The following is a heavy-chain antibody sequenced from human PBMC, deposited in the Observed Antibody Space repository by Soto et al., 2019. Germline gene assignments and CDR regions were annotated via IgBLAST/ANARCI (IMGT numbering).Heavy chain of an antibody. CDR2: ISSSSSTI. D-gene: IGHD2-2*01. J-gene: IGHJ6*02. Sequence: GGSLRLSCAASGFTFGSYNMNWVRQAPGKGLEWVSSISSSSSTIYYADSVKGRFTISRDNAKNSLYLQMNSLRAEDTAVYYCARDYVGAYCSSTSCYSDYYYGMDVWGQGTTVTVSS. V-gene: IGHV3-48*01. CDR3: ARDYVGAYCSSTSCYSDYYYGMDV. CDR1: GFTFGSYN.